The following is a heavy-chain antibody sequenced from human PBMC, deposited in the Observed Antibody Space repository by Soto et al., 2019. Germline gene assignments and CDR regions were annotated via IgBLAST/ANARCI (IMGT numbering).Heavy chain of an antibody. CDR3: ARDGVGYSSGWYGVGFDY. CDR2: IYYSGST. CDR1: GGSISSYY. J-gene: IGHJ4*02. D-gene: IGHD6-19*01. V-gene: IGHV4-59*01. Sequence: SETLSLTCTVSGGSISSYYWSWIRQPPGKGLEWIGYIYYSGSTNYNPSLKSRVTISVDTSKNQFSLKLRSVTAADTAVYYCARDGVGYSSGWYGVGFDYWGQGTLVTVSS.